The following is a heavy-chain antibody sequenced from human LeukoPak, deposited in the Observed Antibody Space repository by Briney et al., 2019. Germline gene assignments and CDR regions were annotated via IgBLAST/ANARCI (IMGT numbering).Heavy chain of an antibody. J-gene: IGHJ3*02. CDR2: IYSGGST. CDR1: GFIVSSNY. D-gene: IGHD4-17*01. Sequence: PGGSLRLSCAASGFIVSSNYMSWVRQAPGKGLEWVSIIYSGGSTYYADSVKGRFTISRDNSKSTLYLQMNSLRAEDTAVYYCARHLSGDDIWGQGTMVTVSS. CDR3: ARHLSGDDI. V-gene: IGHV3-53*01.